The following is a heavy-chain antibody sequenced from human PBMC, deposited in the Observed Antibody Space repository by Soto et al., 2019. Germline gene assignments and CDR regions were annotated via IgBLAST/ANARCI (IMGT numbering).Heavy chain of an antibody. V-gene: IGHV3-33*01. D-gene: IGHD6-13*01. CDR3: ARGRDSSSWYYFDY. CDR2: IWFDGSKK. CDR1: GFTFSNYG. Sequence: QVQLVESGGGVVQPGRSLRLSCAASGFTFSNYGMHWVRQAPGKGLEWVAVIWFDGSKKYYADSVKGRFTISRDDSKTTLYLQMNSLRADDTAVYYCARGRDSSSWYYFDYWGQGTLVTVSS. J-gene: IGHJ4*02.